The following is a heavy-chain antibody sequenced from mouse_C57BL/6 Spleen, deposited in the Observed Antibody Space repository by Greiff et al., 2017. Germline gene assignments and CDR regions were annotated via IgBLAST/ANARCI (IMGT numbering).Heavy chain of an antibody. Sequence: QVQLQQSGPELVKPGASVKISCKASGYAFSSSWMNWVKQRPGKGLEWIGRIYPGDGGTNYNGKFKGKATLTADKSSSTAYMQLSSLTSEDSAVYFCARSSDTVPYWYFGVWGTGATVTVSS. V-gene: IGHV1-82*01. CDR3: ARSSDTVPYWYFGV. J-gene: IGHJ1*03. D-gene: IGHD1-1*01. CDR1: GYAFSSSW. CDR2: IYPGDGGT.